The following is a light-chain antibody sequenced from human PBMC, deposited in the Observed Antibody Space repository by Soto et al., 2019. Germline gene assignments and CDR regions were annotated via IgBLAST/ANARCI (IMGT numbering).Light chain of an antibody. CDR1: QSVSSY. Sequence: EIVLTQSPSTLSLSPGERATLSCRASQSVSSYLAWYQQKPGQAPRLLIYDASNRATGIPARFSGGGSGTDFTLTIDNLEPEDFAIYYCQQRSNWPPITFGQGTLLEI. CDR3: QQRSNWPPIT. V-gene: IGKV3-11*01. J-gene: IGKJ5*01. CDR2: DAS.